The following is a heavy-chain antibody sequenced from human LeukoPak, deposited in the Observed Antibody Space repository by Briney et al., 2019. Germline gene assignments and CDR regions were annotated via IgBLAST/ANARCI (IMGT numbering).Heavy chain of an antibody. CDR3: ARVSDLGDTSGRKTRFFDF. D-gene: IGHD2-15*01. CDR2: ITGSGGHT. CDR1: GFTFSNSA. Sequence: GGSLRLSCAASGFTFSNSAMSWVRQAPGKGLEWVSAITGSGGHTYYADSVRGRFTISRDNSKNTLYLQMNSLRAEDTAVYYCARVSDLGDTSGRKTRFFDFWGQGTLVTVSS. V-gene: IGHV3-23*01. J-gene: IGHJ4*02.